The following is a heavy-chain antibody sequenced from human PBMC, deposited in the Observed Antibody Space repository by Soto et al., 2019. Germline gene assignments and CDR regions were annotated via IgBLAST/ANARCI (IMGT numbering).Heavy chain of an antibody. Sequence: GSLRLSCAASGFTFSSYATSWVRQAPGKGLEWVSAISGSGGSTYYADSVKGRFTISRDNSKNTLYLQMNSLRAEDTAVYYCAKARYYDSSGYNDYWGQGTLVTVSS. CDR1: GFTFSSYA. J-gene: IGHJ4*02. D-gene: IGHD3-22*01. CDR2: ISGSGGST. V-gene: IGHV3-23*01. CDR3: AKARYYDSSGYNDY.